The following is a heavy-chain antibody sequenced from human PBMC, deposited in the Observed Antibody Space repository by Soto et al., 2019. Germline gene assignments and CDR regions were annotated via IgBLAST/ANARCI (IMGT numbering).Heavy chain of an antibody. D-gene: IGHD3-16*02. CDR1: GFPFSDLY. V-gene: IGHV3-72*01. CDR3: LIVGGIRT. Sequence: EVQVVESGGGLVQPGGSLRLSCAASGFPFSDLYIDWVRQAPGKGLEWVARIRNKANYYTTDYAASVKGRFTISRDDSKNSVYLQMNSLTTEDTAVYYCLIVGGIRTWGQGTLVSVSS. J-gene: IGHJ5*02. CDR2: IRNKANYYTT.